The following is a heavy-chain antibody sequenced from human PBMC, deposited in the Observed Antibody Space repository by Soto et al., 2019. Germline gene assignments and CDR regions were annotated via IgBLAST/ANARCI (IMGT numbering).Heavy chain of an antibody. V-gene: IGHV4-30-4*01. CDR3: AREGSSWTNWFDP. J-gene: IGHJ5*02. CDR1: GGSISSGDYY. D-gene: IGHD6-13*01. Sequence: SETLSLSCTVSGGSISSGDYYWSWIRQPPGKGLEWIGYIYYSGSTYYNPSLKSRVTISVDTSKNQFSLKLSSVTAADTVVYYCAREGSSWTNWFDPWGQGTLVTVS. CDR2: IYYSGST.